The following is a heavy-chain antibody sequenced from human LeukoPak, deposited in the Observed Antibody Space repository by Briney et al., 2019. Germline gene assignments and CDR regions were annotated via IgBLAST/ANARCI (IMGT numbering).Heavy chain of an antibody. CDR3: AKSGTRSSWSPRVKTYFDY. Sequence: GRSLRLSCAASGFTFSSYAMHWVRQAPGKGLEWVAVISYDGSNKYYADSVKGRFTISRDNSKNTLYLQMNSLRAEDTAVYYCAKSGTRSSWSPRVKTYFDYWGQGTLVTVSS. J-gene: IGHJ4*02. D-gene: IGHD6-13*01. CDR2: ISYDGSNK. CDR1: GFTFSSYA. V-gene: IGHV3-30*04.